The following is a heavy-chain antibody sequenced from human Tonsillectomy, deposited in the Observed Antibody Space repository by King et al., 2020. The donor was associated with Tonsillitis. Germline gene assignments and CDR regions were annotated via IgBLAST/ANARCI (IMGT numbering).Heavy chain of an antibody. Sequence: QLVQSGAEVKKPGSSVKVSCKASGGTFSSYAVHWVRQAPGQGLEWMGGIIPVFDTPDYAQRFQGRVTITADDSTSTVFLQLSGLRSEDTAVYFCARAGRDYYDTRGYFDALDLWGQGTLVTVSS. J-gene: IGHJ3*01. D-gene: IGHD3-22*01. V-gene: IGHV1-69*12. CDR1: GGTFSSYA. CDR2: IIPVFDTP. CDR3: ARAGRDYYDTRGYFDALDL.